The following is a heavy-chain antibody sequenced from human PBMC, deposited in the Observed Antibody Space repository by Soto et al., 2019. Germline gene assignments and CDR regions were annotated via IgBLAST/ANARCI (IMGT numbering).Heavy chain of an antibody. V-gene: IGHV2-5*02. CDR1: GFSLSTNGVG. CDR2: IYWDGDK. Sequence: QITLKESGPTLVKPTQTLTLTCTFSGFSLSTNGVGVGWIRQPPGKALEWLALIYWDGDKRYSPSLKSRHTTTKDTAKNPVVLTMTNMDPVDTATYYCAHRRGAYYFDFWGLGTLVTVSS. J-gene: IGHJ4*02. CDR3: AHRRGAYYFDF. D-gene: IGHD1-26*01.